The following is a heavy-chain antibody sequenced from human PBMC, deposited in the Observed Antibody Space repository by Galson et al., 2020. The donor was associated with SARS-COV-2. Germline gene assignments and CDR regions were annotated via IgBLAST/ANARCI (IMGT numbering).Heavy chain of an antibody. Sequence: EWMGIVFPGDSETRYSPSFQGQVTISADKSISTAYLQWSSLKASDTAMYYCARHTADCSNGICYADYYHGMDVWGQGTAVTVS. D-gene: IGHD2-8*01. CDR3: ARHTADCSNGICYADYYHGMDV. CDR2: VFPGDSET. V-gene: IGHV5-51*01. J-gene: IGHJ6*02.